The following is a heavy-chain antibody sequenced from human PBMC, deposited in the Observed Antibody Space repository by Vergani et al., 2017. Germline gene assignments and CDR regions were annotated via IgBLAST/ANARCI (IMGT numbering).Heavy chain of an antibody. D-gene: IGHD6-13*01. CDR2: IYYSGST. Sequence: QVQLQESGPGLVKPSQTLSLTCTVSGGSISSGDYYWSWIRQPPGKGLEWIGYIYYSGSTYYNPSLKSRVTISVDTSKNQFSLKLSSVTAADTAVYYCARLSSSHFNYYYGMDVWGQGTTVTVSS. V-gene: IGHV4-30-4*01. CDR1: GGSISSGDYY. CDR3: ARLSSSHFNYYYGMDV. J-gene: IGHJ6*02.